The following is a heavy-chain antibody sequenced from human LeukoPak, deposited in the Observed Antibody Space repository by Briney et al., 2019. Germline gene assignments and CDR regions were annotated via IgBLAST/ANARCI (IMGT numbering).Heavy chain of an antibody. J-gene: IGHJ4*02. CDR1: GFTFSSYS. V-gene: IGHV3-21*01. CDR2: ISSSSSYI. CDR3: ARVGWNNGNY. Sequence: GGSLRLSCAASGFTFSSYSMNWVRQAPGKGLEWVSSISSSSSYIYYADSVKGRFTISRDNAKNSLYLQMNSLRAENTAVYYCARVGWNNGNYWGQGTLVTVSS. D-gene: IGHD1/OR15-1a*01.